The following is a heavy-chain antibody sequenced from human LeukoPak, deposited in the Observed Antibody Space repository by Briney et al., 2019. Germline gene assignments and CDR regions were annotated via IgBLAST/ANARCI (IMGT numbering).Heavy chain of an antibody. D-gene: IGHD2-15*01. Sequence: GSLRLSCAASGFTFSSYAMSWVRQAPGKGLEWIGYIYYSGSTNYNPSLKSRVTISVDTSKNQFSLKLSSVTAADTAVYYCARDRVVVVAATGYYYYYGMDVWGQGTTVTVSS. CDR2: IYYSGST. CDR1: GFTFSSYA. V-gene: IGHV4-59*01. CDR3: ARDRVVVVAATGYYYYYGMDV. J-gene: IGHJ6*02.